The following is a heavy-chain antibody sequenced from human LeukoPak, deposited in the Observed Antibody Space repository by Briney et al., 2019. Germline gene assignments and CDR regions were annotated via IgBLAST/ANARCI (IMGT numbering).Heavy chain of an antibody. Sequence: GGSLRLSCAASGFTFSLYGMHWVRQAPGKGLEWVSFIRYDGTNKYYADSVKGRFTISRDNSKNTLYLQMNSLRAEDTAVYYCAKGAYYDLWGQGTLVTVSS. CDR2: IRYDGTNK. J-gene: IGHJ4*02. D-gene: IGHD3-22*01. CDR1: GFTFSLYG. V-gene: IGHV3-30*02. CDR3: AKGAYYDL.